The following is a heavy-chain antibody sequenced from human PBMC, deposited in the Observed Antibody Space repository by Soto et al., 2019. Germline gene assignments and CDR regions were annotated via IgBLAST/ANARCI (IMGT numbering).Heavy chain of an antibody. V-gene: IGHV4-59*06. CDR3: ARGVIH. CDR1: GGSISSFY. Sequence: SETLSLTCTVSGGSISSFYWIWIRQHPGKGLEWIGYIYYSGSTSYNPSLKSRLTISVDTSKNQFSLKLSSVTAADTAVYYCARGVIHWGQGTLVTVSS. D-gene: IGHD3-16*02. CDR2: IYYSGST. J-gene: IGHJ4*02.